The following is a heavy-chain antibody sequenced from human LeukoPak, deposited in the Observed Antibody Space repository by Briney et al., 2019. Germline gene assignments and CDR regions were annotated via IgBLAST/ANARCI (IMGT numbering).Heavy chain of an antibody. Sequence: GGSLRLSCAASGFTFSSYWMNWARQAPGKGLEWVASINHNGNVNYYVDSVKGRFTISRDNAKNSLYLQMSNLRAEDTAVYFRAGGGGLDVWGQGATVTVSS. J-gene: IGHJ6*02. D-gene: IGHD3-16*01. CDR2: INHNGNVN. V-gene: IGHV3-7*03. CDR1: GFTFSSYW. CDR3: AGGGGLDV.